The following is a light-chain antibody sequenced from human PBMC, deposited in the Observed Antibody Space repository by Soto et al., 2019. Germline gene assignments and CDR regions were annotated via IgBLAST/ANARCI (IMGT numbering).Light chain of an antibody. CDR2: CVS. CDR3: QQYGSTPLT. J-gene: IGKJ1*01. CDR1: QSVSSGY. V-gene: IGKV3-20*01. Sequence: DIVLTQSPGTVSLSPGERATLSCRASQSVSSGYLAWYQQKPGQAPRLLIYCVSSRATGIPDRFSGSGSGTDFTLTISRLEPEDFAVYYCQQYGSTPLTFGQGTKVEIK.